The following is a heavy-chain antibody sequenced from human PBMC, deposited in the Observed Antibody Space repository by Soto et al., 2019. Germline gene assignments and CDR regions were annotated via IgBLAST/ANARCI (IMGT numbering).Heavy chain of an antibody. J-gene: IGHJ4*02. CDR2: ISYDGTNK. V-gene: IGHV3-30*03. Sequence: PGGSLRLSCAASGFTFSSYGMHWVRQAPGKGLEWVAVISYDGTNKYYADSVKGRFTISRDNSKNTLYLHMNSLRAEDTAVYYCARDFDYWGQGTLVTVSS. CDR1: GFTFSSYG. CDR3: ARDFDY.